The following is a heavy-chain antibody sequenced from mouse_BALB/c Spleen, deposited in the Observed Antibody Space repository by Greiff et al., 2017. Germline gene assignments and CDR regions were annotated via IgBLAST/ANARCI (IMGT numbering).Heavy chain of an antibody. D-gene: IGHD3-2*02. V-gene: IGHV1-15*01. J-gene: IGHJ3*01. Sequence: VQLVESGAELVRPGASVTLSCKASGYTFTDYEMHWVKQTPVHGLEWIGAIDPETGGTAYNQKFKGKATLTADKSSSTAYMELRSLTSEDSAVYYCTRDSGAYWGQGTLVTVSA. CDR3: TRDSGAY. CDR1: GYTFTDYE. CDR2: IDPETGGT.